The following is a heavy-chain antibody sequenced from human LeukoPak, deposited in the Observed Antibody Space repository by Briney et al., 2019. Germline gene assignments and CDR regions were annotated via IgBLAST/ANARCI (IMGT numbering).Heavy chain of an antibody. CDR2: IRVHNGDT. Sequence: EASVKVSCKASGYMFAVFGITWVRQAPGQGLEWMGSIRVHNGDTNYAQKFQGRLTMTTDTSATTAYMELRSLKSDDTAVYYCARDRYDVGVAFDFWGQGTMATVSS. D-gene: IGHD3-9*01. CDR1: GYMFAVFG. V-gene: IGHV1-18*01. J-gene: IGHJ3*01. CDR3: ARDRYDVGVAFDF.